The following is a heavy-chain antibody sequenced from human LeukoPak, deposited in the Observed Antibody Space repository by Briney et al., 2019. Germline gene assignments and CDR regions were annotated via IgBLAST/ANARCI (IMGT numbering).Heavy chain of an antibody. J-gene: IGHJ4*02. CDR3: AKGRIGDYSRYYFDY. D-gene: IGHD4-17*01. CDR2: IKQDGSEK. CDR1: GFTFSSYW. Sequence: PGGSLRLSCAASGFTFSSYWMSWVRQAPGKGLEWVANIKQDGSEKYYADSVKGRFTISRDNSKNTLYLQMNSLRAEDTAVYYCAKGRIGDYSRYYFDYWGQGTLVTVSS. V-gene: IGHV3-7*01.